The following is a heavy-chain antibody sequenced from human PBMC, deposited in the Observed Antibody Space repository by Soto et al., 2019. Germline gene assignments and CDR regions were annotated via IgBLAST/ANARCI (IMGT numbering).Heavy chain of an antibody. CDR2: IYYSGST. V-gene: IGHV4-39*01. Sequence: QLQLQESGPGLVKPSETLSLTCTVSGGSISSSSYYWGWIRQPPGKGLEWIGSIYYSGSTYYNPSLKSRVTISVDTYKNQFSLKLSSVTAADTAVYYCARGSIAVAGRSLYYFDYWGQGTLVTVSS. J-gene: IGHJ4*02. CDR1: GGSISSSSYY. CDR3: ARGSIAVAGRSLYYFDY. D-gene: IGHD6-19*01.